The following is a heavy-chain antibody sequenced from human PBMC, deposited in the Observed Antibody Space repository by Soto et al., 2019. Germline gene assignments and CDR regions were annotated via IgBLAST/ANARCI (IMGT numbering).Heavy chain of an antibody. V-gene: IGHV1-2*02. Sequence: QVQLVQSGAEVKKPGASVKVSCKASGYTFTGYYMHWVRQAPGQGLEWMGWINPNSGGTNYAQKFQGRVTMTRDTSISTAYMELSRLRSDDTAVYYCARCGVVVPAAKYYYYYYGMDVWGKGTTVTVSS. CDR2: INPNSGGT. CDR3: ARCGVVVPAAKYYYYYYGMDV. J-gene: IGHJ6*04. D-gene: IGHD2-2*01. CDR1: GYTFTGYY.